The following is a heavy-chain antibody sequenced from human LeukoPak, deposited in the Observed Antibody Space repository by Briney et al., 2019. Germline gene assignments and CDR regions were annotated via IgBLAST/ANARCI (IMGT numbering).Heavy chain of an antibody. J-gene: IGHJ4*02. V-gene: IGHV4-31*03. Sequence: SQTLSLTCTVSGASINSGYYWGWIRQYPGKGLEWLGNIFYTGATSLNPSLKSRPLLSVDMSKNRFSLRLTSVTAADTAVYYCARVTGTSGRYYFDFWGQGTLVTVSS. CDR1: GASINSGYY. CDR2: IFYTGAT. D-gene: IGHD3-10*01. CDR3: ARVTGTSGRYYFDF.